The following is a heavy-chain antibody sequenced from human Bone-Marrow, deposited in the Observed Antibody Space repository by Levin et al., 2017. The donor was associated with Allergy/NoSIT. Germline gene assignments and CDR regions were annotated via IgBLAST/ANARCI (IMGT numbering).Heavy chain of an antibody. CDR2: ISSSSSYI. Sequence: LSLTCAASGFTFSSYSMNWVRQAPGKGLEWVSSISSSSSYIYYADSVKGRFTISRDNAKNSLYLQMNSLRAEDTAVYYCARGGPARLNGMDVWGQGTTVTVSS. D-gene: IGHD2-8*01. CDR1: GFTFSSYS. J-gene: IGHJ6*02. CDR3: ARGGPARLNGMDV. V-gene: IGHV3-21*01.